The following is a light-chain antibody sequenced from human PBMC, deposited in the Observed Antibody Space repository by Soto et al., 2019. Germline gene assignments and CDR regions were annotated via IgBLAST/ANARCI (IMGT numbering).Light chain of an antibody. V-gene: IGKV3-20*01. CDR1: QSVSSSY. J-gene: IGKJ3*01. CDR2: GAS. CDR3: QQYGSSIFT. Sequence: EIVLTQSPGTLSLSPGERATLSCRASQSVSSSYLAWYQQKPGQAPRLLIYGASSRATGIPDRFSGGGSGTDFTLTISRLEPEDFAVYYCQQYGSSIFTFGPGTRWIS.